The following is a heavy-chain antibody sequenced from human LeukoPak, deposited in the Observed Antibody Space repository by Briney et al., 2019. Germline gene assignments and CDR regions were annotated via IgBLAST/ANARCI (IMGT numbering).Heavy chain of an antibody. D-gene: IGHD4-17*01. V-gene: IGHV3-7*03. Sequence: GGSLRLACAASGFTFSSYWMSWVRQAPGKGLEWVANIKQDGSEKHYVDSVKGRFTISRDNAKNSLDLQMNSLRAEDTAVYYCARVMHDHGDYTSPNLDYWGQGTLVTVSS. CDR2: IKQDGSEK. CDR3: ARVMHDHGDYTSPNLDY. CDR1: GFTFSSYW. J-gene: IGHJ4*02.